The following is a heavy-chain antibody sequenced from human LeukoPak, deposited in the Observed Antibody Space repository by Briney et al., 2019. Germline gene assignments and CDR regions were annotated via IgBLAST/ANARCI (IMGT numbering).Heavy chain of an antibody. CDR2: IDTANGNT. CDR3: ARPGASSPGNWFAS. V-gene: IGHV1-3*04. CDR1: GYTFTNHA. D-gene: IGHD6-13*01. Sequence: GASVKVPCKASGYTFTNHAMHWVRQAPGQGLEWMGWIDTANGNTKYLQKFQGRVTITRDTSARIVYMELSSLRFEDTALYYCARPGASSPGNWFASWGQGSLVTVSS. J-gene: IGHJ5*01.